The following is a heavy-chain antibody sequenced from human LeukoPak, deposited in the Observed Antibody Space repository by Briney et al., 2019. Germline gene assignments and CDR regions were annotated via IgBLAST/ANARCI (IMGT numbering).Heavy chain of an antibody. Sequence: GASVKVSCKASGGTFSSYAISWVRQAPGQGLEWMGGIIPIFGTANYAQKFQGRVTITTDESTSTAYMELCSLRSEDTAVYYCARSTPARYQLLYNWFDPWGQGTLVTVSS. CDR1: GGTFSSYA. CDR3: ARSTPARYQLLYNWFDP. D-gene: IGHD2-2*01. J-gene: IGHJ5*02. CDR2: IIPIFGTA. V-gene: IGHV1-69*05.